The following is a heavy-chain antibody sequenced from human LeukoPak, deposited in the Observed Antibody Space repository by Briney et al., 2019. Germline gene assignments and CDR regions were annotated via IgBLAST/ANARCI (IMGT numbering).Heavy chain of an antibody. J-gene: IGHJ5*02. CDR2: IYSGGST. CDR3: ARTYYDSSEGDNWFDP. CDR1: GFTVSNNY. Sequence: GGSLRLSCAASGFTVSNNYLSWVRQAPGKRLEWVSVIYSGGSTYYADSVKGRFTISRDNSKNTVYLQMNSLRAEDTAVYYCARTYYDSSEGDNWFDPWGQGTLVTVSS. D-gene: IGHD3-22*01. V-gene: IGHV3-66*01.